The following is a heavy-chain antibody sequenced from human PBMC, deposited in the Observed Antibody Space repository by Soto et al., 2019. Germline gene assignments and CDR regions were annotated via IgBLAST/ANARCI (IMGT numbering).Heavy chain of an antibody. Sequence: ASVKVSCKASGYTFTSYYMHWVRQAPGQGLEWMGIINPSGGSTSYAQKFQGRVTMTRDTSTSTVYMELSSPRSDDTAVYYCARDRIAARPIPDYWGQGTLVNVSS. J-gene: IGHJ4*02. CDR3: ARDRIAARPIPDY. CDR2: INPSGGST. V-gene: IGHV1-46*01. CDR1: GYTFTSYY. D-gene: IGHD6-6*01.